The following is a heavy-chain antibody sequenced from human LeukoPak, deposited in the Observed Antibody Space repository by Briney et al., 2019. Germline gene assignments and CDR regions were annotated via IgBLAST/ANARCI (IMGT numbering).Heavy chain of an antibody. CDR3: AKGLRYNWNDALDY. Sequence: PGGSLRLSCAASGFTFGDYAMHWVRQAPGKGLEWVSGISWNSGSIGYADSVKGRFTISRDNAKNSLYLQMNSLRAEDMALYYCAKGLRYNWNDALDYWGQGTLVTVSS. CDR1: GFTFGDYA. V-gene: IGHV3-9*03. J-gene: IGHJ4*02. D-gene: IGHD1-1*01. CDR2: ISWNSGSI.